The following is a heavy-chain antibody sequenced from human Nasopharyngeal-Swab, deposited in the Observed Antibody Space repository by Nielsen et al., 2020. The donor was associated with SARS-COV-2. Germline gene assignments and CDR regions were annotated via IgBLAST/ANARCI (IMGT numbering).Heavy chain of an antibody. CDR2: ISWNSGSI. CDR3: AKDIGDGYNAGEYYYYYGMDV. V-gene: IGHV3-9*01. J-gene: IGHJ6*02. CDR1: GFTFDDYA. D-gene: IGHD5-24*01. Sequence: GGSLRLSCAASGFTFDDYAMHWVRQAPGKGLEWVSGISWNSGSIGYADSVKGRFTISRNNAKNSLYLQMNSLRAEDTALYYCAKDIGDGYNAGEYYYYYGMDVWGQGTMVTVSS.